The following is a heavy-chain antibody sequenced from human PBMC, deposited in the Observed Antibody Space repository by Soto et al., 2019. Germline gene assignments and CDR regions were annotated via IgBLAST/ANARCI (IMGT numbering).Heavy chain of an antibody. CDR3: ARDRGSSWYSDYGMDV. Sequence: QVQLVQSGAEVKKPGSSVKVSCKASGGTFSSYTISWVRQAPGQGLEWMGRIIPILGIANYAQKFQGRVTITADKPTSTAYMELSSLRSEDTAVYYCARDRGSSWYSDYGMDVWGQGTTVTVSS. CDR2: IIPILGIA. D-gene: IGHD6-13*01. CDR1: GGTFSSYT. V-gene: IGHV1-69*08. J-gene: IGHJ6*02.